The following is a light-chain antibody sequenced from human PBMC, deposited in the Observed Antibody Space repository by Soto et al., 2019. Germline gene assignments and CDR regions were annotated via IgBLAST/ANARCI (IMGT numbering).Light chain of an antibody. CDR3: KQYNNLYT. Sequence: EIVLTQSPGTLSLSPGGRATLSCRADQSLTSNLAWYQQKPGQAPRLFIYGASTRATGIPARFSGSGSGTEFTLTISSLEFEDFAVYYCKQYNNLYTFGQGTKVDIK. J-gene: IGKJ2*01. CDR2: GAS. CDR1: QSLTSN. V-gene: IGKV3-15*01.